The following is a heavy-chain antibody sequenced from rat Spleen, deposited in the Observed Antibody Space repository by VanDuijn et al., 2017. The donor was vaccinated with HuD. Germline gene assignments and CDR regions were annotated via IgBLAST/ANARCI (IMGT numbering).Heavy chain of an antibody. CDR3: TRGGEPRS. V-gene: IGHV5-31*01. CDR2: ISNTDDTT. J-gene: IGHJ2*01. CDR1: GFTFNTYW. Sequence: EVQLVESGGGLVQPGRSLELSCVASGFTFNTYWMTWIRQAPGKGLEWVASISNTDDTTFYPDSVKGRFTIARDNAKSTLYLQMNSLRSEDTATYYWTRGGEPRSWGQGVMVTVSS.